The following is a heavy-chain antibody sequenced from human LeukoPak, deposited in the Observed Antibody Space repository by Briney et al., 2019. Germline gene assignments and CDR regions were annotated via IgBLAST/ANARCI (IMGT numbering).Heavy chain of an antibody. CDR1: GYTFTDYY. V-gene: IGHV1-8*03. D-gene: IGHD3-10*01. CDR3: ARRSAYGSGTYYVDY. CDR2: MNPNSGNT. J-gene: IGHJ4*02. Sequence: GASVRVSCKASGYTFTDYYIHWVRQATGQGLEWMGWMNPNSGNTGYAQKFQGRVTITRNTSIGTAYMELSSLRSEDTAVYYCARRSAYGSGTYYVDYWGRGTLVTVSS.